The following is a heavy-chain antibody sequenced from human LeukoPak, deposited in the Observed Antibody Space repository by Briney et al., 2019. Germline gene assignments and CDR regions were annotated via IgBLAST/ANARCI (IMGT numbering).Heavy chain of an antibody. Sequence: GGSLRLSCAASGFTFSDYSMNWVRQAPGKGLEWVSSISSSTSSIYYADSVKGRFTISRDNAKNSLYLQMNSLRAEDTAVYYCAKIMITFGGVIGNDAFDIWGQGTMVTVSS. J-gene: IGHJ3*02. CDR1: GFTFSDYS. D-gene: IGHD3-16*02. V-gene: IGHV3-21*04. CDR3: AKIMITFGGVIGNDAFDI. CDR2: ISSSTSSI.